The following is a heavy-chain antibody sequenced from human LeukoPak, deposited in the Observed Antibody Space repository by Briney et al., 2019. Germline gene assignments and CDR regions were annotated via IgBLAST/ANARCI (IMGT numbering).Heavy chain of an antibody. V-gene: IGHV3-23*01. J-gene: IGHJ5*02. CDR1: GFTFSSYA. CDR3: AKAMQSGYSSSWTLFDP. CDR2: ISGSGGST. Sequence: GGSLRLSCAASGFTFSSYAMSWVRQAPGKGLEWVSAISGSGGSTYYADSVKGRFTIYRDNSKHTLYLQMNRLRAEDTDVYYCAKAMQSGYSSSWTLFDPWGQGNLVTVSS. D-gene: IGHD6-13*01.